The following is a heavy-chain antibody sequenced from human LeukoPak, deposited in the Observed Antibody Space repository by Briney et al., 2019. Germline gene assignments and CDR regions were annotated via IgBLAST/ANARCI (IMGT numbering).Heavy chain of an antibody. Sequence: ASVKVSCKASGYTFTSYDINWVRQATGQGLEWMGWMNPNSGNTGYAQKFQGRVTMARNTSISTAYMELSSLRPEDTAVYYCARGAVPARGWFDPWGQGTLVTVSS. V-gene: IGHV1-8*01. CDR3: ARGAVPARGWFDP. CDR2: MNPNSGNT. D-gene: IGHD2-2*01. CDR1: GYTFTSYD. J-gene: IGHJ5*02.